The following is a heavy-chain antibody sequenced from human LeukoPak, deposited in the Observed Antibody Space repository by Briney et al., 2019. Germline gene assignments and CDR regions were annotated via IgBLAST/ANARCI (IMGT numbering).Heavy chain of an antibody. V-gene: IGHV4-59*12. D-gene: IGHD3-10*01. CDR2: IFYRGGT. J-gene: IGHJ3*02. CDR1: DGAISRYY. CDR3: AKSNGYGLIDI. Sequence: SETLTLTCSVSDGAISRYYWSWIRQPPGKGLEWIGNIFYRGGTYYGPSLKSRVTISLDTSRNQFSLKLNSVTAADTAVYYCAKSNGYGLIDIWGQGTMVTVSS.